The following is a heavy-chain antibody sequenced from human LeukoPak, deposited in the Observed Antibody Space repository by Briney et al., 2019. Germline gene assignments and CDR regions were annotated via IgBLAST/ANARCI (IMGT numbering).Heavy chain of an antibody. J-gene: IGHJ5*02. D-gene: IGHD3-10*01. V-gene: IGHV3-11*01. CDR2: SSSTGTTI. CDR3: AKLWFGEFPNWFDP. CDR1: GFSFSDYY. Sequence: PGGSLRLSCAASGFSFSDYYMSWIRQAPGKGLEWVSYSSSTGTTIYYADSVKGRFTISRDNSKNTLYLQMNSLRAEDTAVYYCAKLWFGEFPNWFDPWGQGTLVTVSS.